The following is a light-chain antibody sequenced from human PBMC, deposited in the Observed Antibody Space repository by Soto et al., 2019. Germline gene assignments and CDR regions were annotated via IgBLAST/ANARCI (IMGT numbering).Light chain of an antibody. Sequence: SYELTQPPSVSVSPGQTVSITCSGDKLGDKYACWYQQKPGQSPVLVIYQNSKRPSGIPERFSGSNSGNTATLTISGTQAMDEADYYCQAWGSSVVFGGGTKLTVL. CDR2: QNS. V-gene: IGLV3-1*01. CDR3: QAWGSSVV. CDR1: KLGDKY. J-gene: IGLJ2*01.